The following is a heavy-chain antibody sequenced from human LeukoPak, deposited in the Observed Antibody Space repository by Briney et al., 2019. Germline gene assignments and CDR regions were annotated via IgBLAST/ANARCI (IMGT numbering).Heavy chain of an antibody. J-gene: IGHJ4*02. CDR1: GFSLSTSGVG. CDR3: AHSPSIAARLPFDY. D-gene: IGHD6-6*01. V-gene: IGHV2-5*01. CDR2: IYWNDDK. Sequence: SGPTLVNPTQTLTLTCTFSGFSLSTSGVGVGWIRQPPGKALEWLALIYWNDDKRYSTSLKSRLTITKDTSKNQVVLTMTNMDPVDTATYYCAHSPSIAARLPFDYWGQGTLVTVSS.